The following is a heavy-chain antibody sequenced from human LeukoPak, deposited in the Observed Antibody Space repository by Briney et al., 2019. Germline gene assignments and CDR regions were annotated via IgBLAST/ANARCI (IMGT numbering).Heavy chain of an antibody. CDR2: IYYSGST. V-gene: IGHV4-61*08. J-gene: IGHJ3*02. D-gene: IGHD7-27*01. CDR1: GGSISSGGYY. Sequence: PSETLSLTCTVSGGSISSGGYYWSWIRQHPGKGLEWIGYIYYSGSTNYNPSLKSRVTISVDTSKNQFSLKLSSVTAADTAVYYCARGKNWAYDAFDIWGQGTMVTVSS. CDR3: ARGKNWAYDAFDI.